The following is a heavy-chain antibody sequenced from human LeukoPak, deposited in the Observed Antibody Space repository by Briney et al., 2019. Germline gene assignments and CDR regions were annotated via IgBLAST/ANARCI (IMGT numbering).Heavy chain of an antibody. CDR1: GFTFRNYA. Sequence: GGSLRLSCAASGFTFRNYAMHWVRQAPGKGLEWVAVISYDGSNKYDADSVKGRFTISRDNSKNTLYLQMNSLRAEDTAVYYCARDQFPQRYYYYGMDVWGRGTTVTVSS. CDR2: ISYDGSNK. J-gene: IGHJ6*04. V-gene: IGHV3-30*04. CDR3: ARDQFPQRYYYYGMDV.